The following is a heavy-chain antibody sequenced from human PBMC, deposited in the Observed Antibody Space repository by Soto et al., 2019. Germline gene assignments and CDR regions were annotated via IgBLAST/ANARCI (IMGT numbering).Heavy chain of an antibody. Sequence: HGESLKISCQGSGYNFSRYWIGWVLQMPGKGLEWMGIIYPGDSDPRYSPSFQGQVTISADKSISTAYLQWTSLKASDTATYYCVIHNSGWDLGYWGQGTLVTVSS. CDR3: VIHNSGWDLGY. V-gene: IGHV5-51*01. J-gene: IGHJ4*02. CDR1: GYNFSRYW. D-gene: IGHD5-12*01. CDR2: IYPGDSDP.